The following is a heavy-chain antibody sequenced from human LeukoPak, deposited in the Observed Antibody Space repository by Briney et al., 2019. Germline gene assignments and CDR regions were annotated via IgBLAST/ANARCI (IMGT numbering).Heavy chain of an antibody. V-gene: IGHV1-2*02. J-gene: IGHJ4*02. CDR3: ARARSQKATFDY. CDR2: INPNSGGT. Sequence: ASVKVSCKASGYTFTGYYMHWVRQSPGQGLEWMGWINPNSGGTNYAQKFQGRVTMTRDTSISTDYMELSRLRSDDTAVYYCARARSQKATFDYWGQGTLVTISS. CDR1: GYTFTGYY.